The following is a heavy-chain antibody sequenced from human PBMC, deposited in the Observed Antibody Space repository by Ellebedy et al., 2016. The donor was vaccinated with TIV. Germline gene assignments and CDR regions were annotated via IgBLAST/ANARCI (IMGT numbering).Heavy chain of an antibody. CDR2: IAVYNGHT. CDR3: ARSRLGGGHWYFDF. Sequence: ASVKVSXKVSGYTFTRYGMSWVRQAPGQGLEWMGWIAVYNGHTKYAQKFQDRVVMTTETATSTVYMELWSLRSDDTAVYYCARSRLGGGHWYFDFWGRGTLVTVSS. V-gene: IGHV1-18*01. CDR1: GYTFTRYG. J-gene: IGHJ2*01. D-gene: IGHD3-10*01.